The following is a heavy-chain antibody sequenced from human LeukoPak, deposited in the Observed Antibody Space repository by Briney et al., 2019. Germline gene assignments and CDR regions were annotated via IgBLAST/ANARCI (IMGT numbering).Heavy chain of an antibody. V-gene: IGHV3-30*18. Sequence: PGKSLRLSCAASGFTFNNYGMHWVRQAPGKGLEWVAVISYDGRNKHYPDSVKGRFTISRDISTDTLWLQMDSLRTEDTAVYYCAKRDLAMVGSRSFCDYWGQGTLVTVSS. CDR3: AKRDLAMVGSRSFCDY. CDR2: ISYDGRNK. CDR1: GFTFNNYG. J-gene: IGHJ4*02. D-gene: IGHD5-18*01.